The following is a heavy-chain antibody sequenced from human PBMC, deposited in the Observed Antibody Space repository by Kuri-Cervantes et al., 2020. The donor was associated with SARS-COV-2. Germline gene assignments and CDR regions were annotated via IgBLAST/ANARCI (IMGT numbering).Heavy chain of an antibody. CDR3: VRSFDH. Sequence: GGSLRLSCAASGFTFDDYGMSWVRQAPGKGLEWVSRISRNSNYIDYADSVKGRFIISRDNAKNSLDLQMDSLGPEDTAVYYCVRSFDHWGQGHLVTVSS. J-gene: IGHJ4*02. CDR1: GFTFDDYG. V-gene: IGHV3-21*01. CDR2: ISRNSNYI.